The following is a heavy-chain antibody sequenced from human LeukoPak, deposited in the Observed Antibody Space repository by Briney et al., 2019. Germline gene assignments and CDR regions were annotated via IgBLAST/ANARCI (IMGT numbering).Heavy chain of an antibody. CDR3: ARDSNWAFDS. J-gene: IGHJ4*02. CDR1: GYRFSSNH. CDR2: IKSGGGGT. D-gene: IGHD1-1*01. V-gene: IGHV1-46*01. Sequence: ASVKVSCKASGYRFSSNHMHWVRQAPGQRLEWMGIIKSGGGGTTYAQKFQGRIALTRDTSTTTFYMDLNNLRFEDTAVYYCARDSNWAFDSWGQGTLVTVSS.